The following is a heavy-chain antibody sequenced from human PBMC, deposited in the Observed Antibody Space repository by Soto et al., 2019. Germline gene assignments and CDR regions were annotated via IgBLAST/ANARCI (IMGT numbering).Heavy chain of an antibody. CDR2: MNPNTGNT. D-gene: IGHD1-26*01. CDR1: GYTFTSSD. CDR3: ARGRIVGAAFDY. J-gene: IGHJ4*02. V-gene: IGHV1-8*01. Sequence: QVQLVQSGAEVKKSGASVKVSCKDSGYTFTSSDINWVRQATGQGLEWMGWMNPNTGNTGYTQRFQGRVTMTRNISITTAYMELSSLRSDDTAVYYCARGRIVGAAFDYWGQGTLVTVSS.